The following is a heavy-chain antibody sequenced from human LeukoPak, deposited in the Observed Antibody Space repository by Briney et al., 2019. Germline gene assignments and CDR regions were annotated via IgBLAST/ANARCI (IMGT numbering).Heavy chain of an antibody. CDR2: TYYKSKWYN. V-gene: IGHV6-1*01. D-gene: IGHD1-1*01. Sequence: SQILSLTCAISGDIFCSKSATWNWITQTTSRDLEWLGRTYYKSKWYNDYEVSVKSQIIINPDTSKNHFSLQLNSVTPEDTAVYYCARVGHPWTIEDAFDFWGQGTMVTVSS. CDR1: GDIFCSKSAT. J-gene: IGHJ3*01. CDR3: ARVGHPWTIEDAFDF.